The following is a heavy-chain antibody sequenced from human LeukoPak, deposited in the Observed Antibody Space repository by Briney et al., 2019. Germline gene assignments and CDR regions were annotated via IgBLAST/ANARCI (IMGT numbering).Heavy chain of an antibody. D-gene: IGHD5-18*01. V-gene: IGHV4-59*08. Sequence: SETLSLTCTVSGGSVSSHYWSWIRQPPGKGLEWIWYIYYSGSTNYNPSLKSRVTISVDTSKNQFSLKLSSVTAADTAVYYCARILSGYSYGAILDYWGQGTLVTVSS. CDR3: ARILSGYSYGAILDY. CDR2: IYYSGST. J-gene: IGHJ4*02. CDR1: GGSVSSHY.